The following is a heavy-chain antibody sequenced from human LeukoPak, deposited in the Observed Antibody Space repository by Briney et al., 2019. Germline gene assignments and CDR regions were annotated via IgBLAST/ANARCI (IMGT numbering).Heavy chain of an antibody. Sequence: ASVKVSCKASGGTFSSYAISWVRQAPGQRLEWMGRIIPILGIANYAQKFQGRVTITADKSTSTAYMELSSLRSEDTAVYYCARGRGSYSFDYWGQGTLVTVSS. CDR1: GGTFSSYA. V-gene: IGHV1-69*04. D-gene: IGHD1-26*01. CDR3: ARGRGSYSFDY. CDR2: IIPILGIA. J-gene: IGHJ4*02.